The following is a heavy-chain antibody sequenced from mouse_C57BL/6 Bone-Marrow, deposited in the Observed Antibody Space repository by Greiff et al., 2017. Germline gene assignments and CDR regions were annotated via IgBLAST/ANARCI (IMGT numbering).Heavy chain of an antibody. Sequence: QVQLQQSGAELVKPGASVKLSCKASGYTFTSYWMHWVKQRPGQGLEWIGMIHPNSGSTNYNEKFKSKATLTVDKSSSTAYMQLSSLTSEDSAVYYCARDYYGSSWFAYWGQGTLVTVS. CDR3: ARDYYGSSWFAY. V-gene: IGHV1-64*01. D-gene: IGHD1-1*01. J-gene: IGHJ3*01. CDR1: GYTFTSYW. CDR2: IHPNSGST.